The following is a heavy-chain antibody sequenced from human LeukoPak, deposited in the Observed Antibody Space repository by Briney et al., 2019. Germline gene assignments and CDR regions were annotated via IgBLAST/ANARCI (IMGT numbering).Heavy chain of an antibody. J-gene: IGHJ4*02. CDR2: INPSGGST. D-gene: IGHD6-19*01. CDR1: GYTFNSYY. CDR3: ARRTLYSSGWLPDY. Sequence: ASVKVSCKASGYTFNSYYMHWVRQAPGQGLEWMGIINPSGGSTSSAQKFQGRVTMTRDTSRSTGNMELSGLRSEASAVYYGARRTLYSSGWLPDYWGQGTLFTVSS. V-gene: IGHV1-46*02.